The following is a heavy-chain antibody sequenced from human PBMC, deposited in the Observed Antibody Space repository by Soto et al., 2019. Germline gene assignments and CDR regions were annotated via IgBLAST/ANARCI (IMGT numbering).Heavy chain of an antibody. V-gene: IGHV3-66*01. D-gene: IGHD6-25*01. Sequence: EVQLVESGGGLVQPGGSLRLSCAASGFTVSNNYMNWVRQAPGKGLEWVSVIYSGGDTYYADSVKGRFTISRDNSKNTLSLQMNSLRAEDTAISCGATHPSSGYWGQGTLVTVSS. J-gene: IGHJ4*02. CDR1: GFTVSNNY. CDR3: ATHPSSGY. CDR2: IYSGGDT.